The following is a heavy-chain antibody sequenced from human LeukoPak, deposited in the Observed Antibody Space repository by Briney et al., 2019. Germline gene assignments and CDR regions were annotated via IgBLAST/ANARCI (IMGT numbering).Heavy chain of an antibody. V-gene: IGHV1-3*03. CDR3: ARGRMAVAGTVGLDY. J-gene: IGHJ4*02. CDR2: INAGNGNT. D-gene: IGHD6-19*01. CDR1: GYTFTSYA. Sequence: GASVKVSCKASGYTFTSYAMHWVRQAPGQRLEWMGWINAGNGNTKYSQEFQGRVTITRDTSASTAYMELSSLRSEDMAVYYCARGRMAVAGTVGLDYWGQGTLVTASS.